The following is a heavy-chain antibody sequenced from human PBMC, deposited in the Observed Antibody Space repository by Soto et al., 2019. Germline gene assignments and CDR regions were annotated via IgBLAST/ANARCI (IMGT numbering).Heavy chain of an antibody. CDR1: GFTFSNYA. CDR2: VSTSGGTT. Sequence: EVQLLESGGGLVQPGGSLRLSCVASGFTFSNYAMSWVRQAPGKGLEWVSSVSTSGGTTFYADSVKGRFTISRDNSENTLYLQMNSLRAADTAGYYCAKGMTEFCDDSGCTPIDYWGQGTLVTVSS. J-gene: IGHJ4*02. CDR3: AKGMTEFCDDSGCTPIDY. V-gene: IGHV3-23*01. D-gene: IGHD3-16*01.